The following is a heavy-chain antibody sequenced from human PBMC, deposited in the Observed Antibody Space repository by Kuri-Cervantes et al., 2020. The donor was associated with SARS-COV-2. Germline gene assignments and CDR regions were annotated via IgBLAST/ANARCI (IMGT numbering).Heavy chain of an antibody. Sequence: GCSSGGSKWWRWVRHPPGKGLEWLAEIYLSGSTNYNPSRKSRVTISVDKSKNLFSLKLSSVTAADTAVYCCASRVGYCSSTSCYAPYSYGMDVWGQGTTVTVSS. V-gene: IGHV4-4*01. D-gene: IGHD2-2*01. CDR1: GCSSGGSKW. J-gene: IGHJ6*02. CDR3: ASRVGYCSSTSCYAPYSYGMDV. CDR2: IYLSGST.